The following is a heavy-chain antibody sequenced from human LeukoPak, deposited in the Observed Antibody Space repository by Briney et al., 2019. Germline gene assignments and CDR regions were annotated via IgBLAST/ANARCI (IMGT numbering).Heavy chain of an antibody. V-gene: IGHV4-34*01. CDR2: INPSGST. Sequence: KPSETLSLTCAVNGGSFSGYYWSWIRQPPGKGLEWIGEINPSGSTYYNPSLKGRVTISVDTSNNQFSLKLRSVTAADTAVYYCARRPSGFDPWGQGILVTVSS. CDR1: GGSFSGYY. D-gene: IGHD3-10*01. CDR3: ARRPSGFDP. J-gene: IGHJ5*02.